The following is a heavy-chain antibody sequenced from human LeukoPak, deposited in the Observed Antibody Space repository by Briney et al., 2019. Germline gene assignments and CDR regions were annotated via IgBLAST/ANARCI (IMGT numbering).Heavy chain of an antibody. D-gene: IGHD4-23*01. Sequence: GESLKISCKGSGYSFTNYWTGWVRQMPGKGLEWMAFINPGDSDTRYSPSFQGHVTISVDKSINTAYLQWGSLKASDTAMYYCARQGDAVVTDVWGQGTTVIVSS. CDR2: INPGDSDT. CDR3: ARQGDAVVTDV. V-gene: IGHV5-51*01. J-gene: IGHJ6*02. CDR1: GYSFTNYW.